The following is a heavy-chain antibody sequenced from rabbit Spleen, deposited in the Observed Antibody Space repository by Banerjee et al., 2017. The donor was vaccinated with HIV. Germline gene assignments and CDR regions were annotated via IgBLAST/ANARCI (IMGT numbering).Heavy chain of an antibody. CDR3: ARDTDSGGLHFVL. Sequence: QEQLEESGGDLVKPGASLTLTCTASGFSFSGSYYMCWVRQAPGKGLEWIACIYNGDGSTYYASWVNGRFTISKTSSTMVTLQMTSLTVADTATYFCARDTDSGGLHFVLWGPGTLVTVS. D-gene: IGHD4-1*01. V-gene: IGHV1S45*01. CDR1: GFSFSGSYY. J-gene: IGHJ4*01. CDR2: IYNGDGST.